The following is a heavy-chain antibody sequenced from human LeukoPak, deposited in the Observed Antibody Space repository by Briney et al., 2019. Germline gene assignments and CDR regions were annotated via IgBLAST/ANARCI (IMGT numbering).Heavy chain of an antibody. CDR2: IDKSGTFI. CDR1: GFTFNTYA. Sequence: PGGSLRLSCAASGFTSGFTFNTYAMNWVRQAPGKGLEWVSAIDKSGTFIKYADSVKGRFTVSRDNAKNSLFLQMNSLKVEDTAVYYCAREVIIVLEPLTNTIDYWGQGTRVTVSS. V-gene: IGHV3-21*01. D-gene: IGHD2-8*01. CDR3: AREVIIVLEPLTNTIDY. J-gene: IGHJ4*02.